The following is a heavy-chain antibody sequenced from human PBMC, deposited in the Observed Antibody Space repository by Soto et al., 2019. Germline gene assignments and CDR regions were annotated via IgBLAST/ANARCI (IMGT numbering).Heavy chain of an antibody. CDR3: ARGGETPLPYYYYYGMDV. Sequence: QVQLVQSGAEVKKPGSSVKVSCTASGGTFSSYAISWVRQAPGQGLEWMGGIIPIFGTANYAQKFQGRVTITADESTSTAYMELSSLRSEDTAVYYCARGGETPLPYYYYYGMDVWGQGTTVTGSS. V-gene: IGHV1-69*01. CDR1: GGTFSSYA. D-gene: IGHD2-21*01. CDR2: IIPIFGTA. J-gene: IGHJ6*02.